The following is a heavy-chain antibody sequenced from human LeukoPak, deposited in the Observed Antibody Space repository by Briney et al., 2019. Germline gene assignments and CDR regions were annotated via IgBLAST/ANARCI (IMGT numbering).Heavy chain of an antibody. D-gene: IGHD2/OR15-2a*01. CDR1: GFNFRDFA. Sequence: GTALRLSCAASGFNFRDFAMPWVRPAPRKGRAWVAVIAYGGTYIHHADSLKGRFTISRDNSRDTLYLQINSLRPEDTALYYCARNKAITAFFGMDVWGQGTTVIVSS. CDR3: ARNKAITAFFGMDV. CDR2: IAYGGTYI. V-gene: IGHV3-30*03. J-gene: IGHJ6*02.